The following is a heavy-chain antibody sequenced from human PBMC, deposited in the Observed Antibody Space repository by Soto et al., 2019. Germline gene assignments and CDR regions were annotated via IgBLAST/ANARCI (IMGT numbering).Heavy chain of an antibody. J-gene: IGHJ4*02. CDR2: ISYDGSNK. CDR1: GFTFSSYG. D-gene: IGHD1-26*01. CDR3: AGLVGATGVDY. V-gene: IGHV3-30*03. Sequence: QVQLVESGGGVVQPGRSLRLSCAASGFTFSSYGMHWVRQAPGKGLEWVAVISYDGSNKYYADSVKGRFTISRDKSKNQTDLPMNGLRAEDTAVYACAGLVGATGVDYWGRGSLVTVSS.